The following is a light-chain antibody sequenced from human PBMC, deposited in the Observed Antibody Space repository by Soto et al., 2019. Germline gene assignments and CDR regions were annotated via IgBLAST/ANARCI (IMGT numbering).Light chain of an antibody. Sequence: EIVLTQSPATLSLSPGERATLSCWASQSVGTYLAWYQQKPGQAPRLLIYDASTRATGVPARFSGSGSGTDFTLTISSLEPEDSAVYYCQQRNNWSFGPGTKVDNK. CDR1: QSVGTY. CDR2: DAS. J-gene: IGKJ3*01. V-gene: IGKV3-11*01. CDR3: QQRNNWS.